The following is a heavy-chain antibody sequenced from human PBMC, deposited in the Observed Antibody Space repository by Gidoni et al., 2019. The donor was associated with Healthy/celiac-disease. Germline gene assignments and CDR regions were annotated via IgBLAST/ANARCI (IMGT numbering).Heavy chain of an antibody. D-gene: IGHD5-12*01. CDR3: AREHIVATSLYWFDP. CDR2: IWYDGSNK. V-gene: IGHV3-33*01. Sequence: QVQLMESGGGVVQPGRALRLSCAASGLTFSSYGMHWVRQAPGQGLEWVAVIWYDGSNKYYADSVKGRFTISRDNSKNTLYLQMNSLRAEDTAVYYCAREHIVATSLYWFDPWGQGTLVTVSS. J-gene: IGHJ5*02. CDR1: GLTFSSYG.